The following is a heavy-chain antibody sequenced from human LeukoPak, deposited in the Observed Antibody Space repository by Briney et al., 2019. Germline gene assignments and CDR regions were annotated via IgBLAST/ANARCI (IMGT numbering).Heavy chain of an antibody. Sequence: GGSLRLSCAASGFTFSSYGMHWVRQAPGKGLEWVAVMSYDGSNKYYADSVKGRFTISRDNSKNTLYLQMNSLRAEDTAVYYCAKESTSGIAAAASPSDYWGQGTLVTVSS. V-gene: IGHV3-30*18. D-gene: IGHD6-13*01. J-gene: IGHJ4*02. CDR2: MSYDGSNK. CDR1: GFTFSSYG. CDR3: AKESTSGIAAAASPSDY.